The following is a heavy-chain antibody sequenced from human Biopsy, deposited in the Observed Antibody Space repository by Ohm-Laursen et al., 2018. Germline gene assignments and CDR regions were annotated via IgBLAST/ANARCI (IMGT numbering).Heavy chain of an antibody. CDR1: GGSISSSGDY. Sequence: GTLSLTCTVSGGSISSSGDYWSWIRQPPRKRLEWIGYISDRGSTNYNPSLRGRVTISVDTSKNQFSLKLTSVTAADTAVFFCARLYRLDDYWNDDPPDAFDVWGQGTMVTVSS. J-gene: IGHJ3*01. V-gene: IGHV4-61*08. CDR2: ISDRGST. CDR3: ARLYRLDDYWNDDPPDAFDV. D-gene: IGHD3-3*01.